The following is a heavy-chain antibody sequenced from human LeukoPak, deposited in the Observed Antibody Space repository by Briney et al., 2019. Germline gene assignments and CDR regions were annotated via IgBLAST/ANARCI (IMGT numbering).Heavy chain of an antibody. V-gene: IGHV1-2*02. D-gene: IGHD5-18*01. J-gene: IGHJ4*02. Sequence: ASVKVSCKASGYSFTGYYMHWVRQAPGQGREWMGWINPNSGGTNYAQKFQGRVTMTRDTSISTAYMELSRLRSADTAVYYCARGFHTAESYYFDYWGQGTLVTVSS. CDR3: ARGFHTAESYYFDY. CDR2: INPNSGGT. CDR1: GYSFTGYY.